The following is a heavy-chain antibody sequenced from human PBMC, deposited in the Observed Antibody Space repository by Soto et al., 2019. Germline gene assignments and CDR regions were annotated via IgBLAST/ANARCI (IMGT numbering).Heavy chain of an antibody. D-gene: IGHD2-15*01. CDR3: ARDFASRGVAAFTS. CDR1: GFTFRNYN. CDR2: ISTGGAYM. J-gene: IGHJ5*02. V-gene: IGHV3-21*06. Sequence: EVQLVESGGGLVQAGGSLRLFCTASGFTFRNYNMNWVRQAPGKGLEWVSSISTGGAYMFYADSVKGRFTISRDNAQIPLFRQIASRRARDPPVYYWARDFASRGVAAFTSWGQETL.